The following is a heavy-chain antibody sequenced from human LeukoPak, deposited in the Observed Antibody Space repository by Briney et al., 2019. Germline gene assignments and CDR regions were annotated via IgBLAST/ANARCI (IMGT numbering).Heavy chain of an antibody. J-gene: IGHJ4*02. CDR1: GFTFSIYA. V-gene: IGHV3-23*01. Sequence: GGSLRLSCAASGFTFSIYAMTWVRQAPGKGLEWVSSISGSGDSTYFADSVRGRFTISRDNSKNTLYLQMSSLRAEDTVVYYCAKGPAGYTSGSADYWGQGTLVTVSS. CDR2: ISGSGDST. CDR3: AKGPAGYTSGSADY. D-gene: IGHD5-18*01.